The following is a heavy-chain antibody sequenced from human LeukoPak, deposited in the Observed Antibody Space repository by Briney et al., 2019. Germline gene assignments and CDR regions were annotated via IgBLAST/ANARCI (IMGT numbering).Heavy chain of an antibody. CDR1: GFTFSSYA. Sequence: GGSLRLSCAASGFTFSSYAMSWVRQAPGKGLEWVSVISGSGGSTYYADSVKGRFTISRDNSKNTLHLQMNSLRAEDTAVYYCAKPLDFGVVVIVSGWGQGTLVTVSS. CDR2: ISGSGGST. CDR3: AKPLDFGVVVIVSG. D-gene: IGHD3-3*01. J-gene: IGHJ4*02. V-gene: IGHV3-23*01.